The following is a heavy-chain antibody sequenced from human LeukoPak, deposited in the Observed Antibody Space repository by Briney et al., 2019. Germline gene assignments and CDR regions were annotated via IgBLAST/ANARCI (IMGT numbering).Heavy chain of an antibody. CDR3: ARMSYDILTGYYHVFDY. Sequence: SETLSLTCTVSGDSISSYYWNWIRQPPGKGLEWIGYIHYSGSTNYNPSLKSRVTISVDTSKKQFSLRLSSVTATDTAVYYCARMSYDILTGYYHVFDYWAREPWSPSPQ. CDR1: GDSISSYY. J-gene: IGHJ4*02. D-gene: IGHD3-9*01. V-gene: IGHV4-59*08. CDR2: IHYSGST.